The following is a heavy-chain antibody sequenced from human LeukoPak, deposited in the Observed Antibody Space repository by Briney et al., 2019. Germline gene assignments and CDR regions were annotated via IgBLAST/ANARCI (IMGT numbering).Heavy chain of an antibody. CDR3: ARDREVGATIHDY. V-gene: IGHV3-7*01. CDR2: IKPAGSDK. J-gene: IGHJ4*02. Sequence: GGSLRLSCAASGFTFSNYYMSWVRQAPGKGLEWVANIKPAGSDKSYVDSVKGRFTISRDNAENSLYLQMSSLRVEDTAVYFCARDREVGATIHDYWGQGTLVTVSS. CDR1: GFTFSNYY. D-gene: IGHD1-26*01.